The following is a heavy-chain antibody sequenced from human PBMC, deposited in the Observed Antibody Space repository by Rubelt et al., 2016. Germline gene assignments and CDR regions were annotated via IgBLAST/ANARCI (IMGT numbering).Heavy chain of an antibody. J-gene: IGHJ4*02. D-gene: IGHD5-18*01. Sequence: QVQLKQWGAGLLKPSETLSLTRAVYGGSFDGYHWTWIRQPPGKGLEWIGDSNDSGSTNYNPSLKSRVTISVDTFKNQFSLNLSSGTAAETAVYYCSRGYNYGPQYDFWGQGTLVTVSS. CDR3: SRGYNYGPQYDF. V-gene: IGHV4-34*02. CDR1: GGSFDGYH. CDR2: SNDSGST.